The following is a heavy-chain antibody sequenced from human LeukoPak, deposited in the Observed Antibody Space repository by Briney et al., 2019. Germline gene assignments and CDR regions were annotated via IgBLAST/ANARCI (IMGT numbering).Heavy chain of an antibody. CDR1: GGSFSGYY. CDR2: INHSGST. D-gene: IGHD3-3*01. J-gene: IGHJ5*02. CDR3: ARDQQAGYDFWSGYYTRWFDP. V-gene: IGHV4-34*01. Sequence: PSQTLSLTCAVYGGSFSGYYWSWIRQPPGKGLEWIGEINHSGSTNYNPSLKSRVTISVDTSKNQFSLKLSSVTAADTAVYYCARDQQAGYDFWSGYYTRWFDPWGQGTLVTVSS.